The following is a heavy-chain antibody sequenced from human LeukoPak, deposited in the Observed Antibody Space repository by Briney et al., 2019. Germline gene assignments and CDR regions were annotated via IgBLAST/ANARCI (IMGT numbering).Heavy chain of an antibody. CDR2: ISSSSSYI. CDR3: ARAGTPLGHYYDSSGYSLDY. D-gene: IGHD3-22*01. J-gene: IGHJ4*02. V-gene: IGHV3-21*01. CDR1: GFTFSSYS. Sequence: PGGSLRLSCAASGFTFSSYSMNWVRQAPGKGLEWVSSISSSSSYIYYADSVKGRFTISRDNAKNSLYLQMNSLRAEDTAVYYCARAGTPLGHYYDSSGYSLDYWGQGTLVTVS.